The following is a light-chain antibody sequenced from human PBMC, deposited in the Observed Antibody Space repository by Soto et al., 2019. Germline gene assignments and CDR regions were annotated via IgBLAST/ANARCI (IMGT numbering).Light chain of an antibody. CDR3: QQYASSPLT. CDR1: QTVGNNY. CDR2: GAS. Sequence: EIVLTQSPGTLSLTRGERATLSCRASQTVGNNYLAWYQQKPGQTPRLLIHGASNRATGIPDRISGSGSGTDFTLIISRLEPEDFAVYYCQQYASSPLTFGGGTKVEIK. J-gene: IGKJ4*01. V-gene: IGKV3-20*01.